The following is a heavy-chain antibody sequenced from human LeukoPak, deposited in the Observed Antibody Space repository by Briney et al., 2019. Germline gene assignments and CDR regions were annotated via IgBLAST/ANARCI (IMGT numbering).Heavy chain of an antibody. J-gene: IGHJ4*02. CDR1: GFTFDDYA. D-gene: IGHD3-22*01. CDR3: AKDRYDSSGDSDY. CDR2: ITWNSGDI. V-gene: IGHV3-9*01. Sequence: PGGSLRLSCAASGFTFDDYAMHWVRQAQGKGLEWVSGITWNSGDIGYADSVKGLFTISRDNAKNSLYLQMNSLRTEDTALYYCAKDRYDSSGDSDYWGQGTLVTVSS.